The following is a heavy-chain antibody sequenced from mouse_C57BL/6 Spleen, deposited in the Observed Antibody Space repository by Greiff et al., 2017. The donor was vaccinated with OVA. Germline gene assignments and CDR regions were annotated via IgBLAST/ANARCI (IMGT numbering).Heavy chain of an antibody. Sequence: VQLQQSGAELVKPGASVKLSCKASGYTFTSYWMQWVKQRPGQGLEWIGEIDPSDSYTNYNQKFKGKATLTVDTSSSTAYMQLSSLTSEDSAVYYCARERGNYEGDYWGQGTTLTVSS. D-gene: IGHD2-1*01. V-gene: IGHV1-50*01. CDR1: GYTFTSYW. CDR2: IDPSDSYT. CDR3: ARERGNYEGDY. J-gene: IGHJ2*01.